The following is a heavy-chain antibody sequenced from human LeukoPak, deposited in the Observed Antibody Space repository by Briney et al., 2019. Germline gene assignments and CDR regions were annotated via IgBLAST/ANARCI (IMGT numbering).Heavy chain of an antibody. V-gene: IGHV3-43D*03. CDR2: ISWDGGST. Sequence: GGSLRLSCAASGLTFDDYAIHWVRQAPGKGLEWVSLISWDGGSTYYADSVKGRFTISRDNSKNSLYLQMNSLRVEDTALYYCAKEGGATHAFDIWGQGTMVTVSS. CDR3: AKEGGATHAFDI. D-gene: IGHD1-26*01. J-gene: IGHJ3*02. CDR1: GLTFDDYA.